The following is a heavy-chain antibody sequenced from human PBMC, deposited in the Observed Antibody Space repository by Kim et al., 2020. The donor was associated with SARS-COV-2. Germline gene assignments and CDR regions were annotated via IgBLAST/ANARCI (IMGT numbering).Heavy chain of an antibody. V-gene: IGHV3-33*05. J-gene: IGHJ4*02. CDR1: GFTFSSYG. Sequence: GGSLRLSCAASGFTFSSYGMHWVRQAPGKGLEWVAVISYDGSNKYYADSVKGRFTISRDNSKNTLYLQMNSLRAEDTAVYYCASPLGEAAAPFDYWGQGTLVTVSS. CDR2: ISYDGSNK. D-gene: IGHD6-13*01. CDR3: ASPLGEAAAPFDY.